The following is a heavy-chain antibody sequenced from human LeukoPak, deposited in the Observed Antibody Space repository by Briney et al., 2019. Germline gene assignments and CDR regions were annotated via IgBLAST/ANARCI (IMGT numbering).Heavy chain of an antibody. D-gene: IGHD1-26*01. CDR1: GFTFTSYA. V-gene: IGHV3-23*01. Sequence: GGSLRLSCAASGFTFTSYAMSWVRQAPGKGLEWVSTISTSGGSTYYADSVKGRFTISRDNSKNTLYLQVNSLRAEDTAVYYCAKAPSGGYWSFDNWGQGTLVTVSS. CDR3: AKAPSGGYWSFDN. J-gene: IGHJ4*02. CDR2: ISTSGGST.